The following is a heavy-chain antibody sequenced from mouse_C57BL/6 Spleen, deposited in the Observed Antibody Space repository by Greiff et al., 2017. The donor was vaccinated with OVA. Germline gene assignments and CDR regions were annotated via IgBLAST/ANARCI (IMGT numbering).Heavy chain of an antibody. J-gene: IGHJ1*03. D-gene: IGHD2-12*01. CDR2: IDPGVGDT. CDR1: GYAFSSSW. V-gene: IGHV1-82*01. Sequence: QVHVKQSGPELVKPGASVKISCKASGYAFSSSWMNWVKQRPGKGLEWIGRIDPGVGDTNYNGKFKGKATLTADKSSSTAYMQLSSLTSEDSAVYFCARLYYCYDVYFAVWGTGTTVTVSS. CDR3: ARLYYCYDVYFAV.